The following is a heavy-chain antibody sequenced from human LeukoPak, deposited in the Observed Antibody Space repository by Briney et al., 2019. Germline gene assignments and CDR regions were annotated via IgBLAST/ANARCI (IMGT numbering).Heavy chain of an antibody. CDR1: GDSISRYY. Sequence: SETLSLTCTVSGDSISRYYWSWLRQPPGKGLEWIGYIHTSGRTNYNPSLKSRVTISVDTSKNLYSLKLSSVTAADTAVYYCAHLHYGDYYFDYWGQGTLVTVSS. J-gene: IGHJ4*02. CDR3: AHLHYGDYYFDY. V-gene: IGHV4-4*09. D-gene: IGHD4-17*01. CDR2: IHTSGRT.